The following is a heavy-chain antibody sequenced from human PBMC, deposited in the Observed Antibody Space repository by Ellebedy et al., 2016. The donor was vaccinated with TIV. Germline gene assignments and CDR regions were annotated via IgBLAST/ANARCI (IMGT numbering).Heavy chain of an antibody. CDR3: ARQDTVDTAMFSN. Sequence: GESLKISCKGSGYNFSSYFIGWVRQMPGKGLEWMGIIYPGDSDTRYSPSFQGQVTISVDKSISTAYLQWNSLRASDTAMYYCARQDTVDTAMFSNWGQGTLVTVSS. CDR2: IYPGDSDT. CDR1: GYNFSSYF. V-gene: IGHV5-51*01. J-gene: IGHJ4*02. D-gene: IGHD5-18*01.